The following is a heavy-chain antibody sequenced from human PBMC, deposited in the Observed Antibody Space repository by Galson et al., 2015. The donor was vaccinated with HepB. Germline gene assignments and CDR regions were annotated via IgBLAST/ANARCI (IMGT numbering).Heavy chain of an antibody. CDR2: MSPSSGDT. V-gene: IGHV1-8*01. D-gene: IGHD4-11*01. CDR3: ARAGVAVRSGTVSYYYYYMDI. CDR1: GYTFTTYD. Sequence: SVKVSCKASGYTFTTYDIYWVRQATGQGLEWMGWMSPSSGDTGYAQKFQGRVTMTRDTSTSTAYMELSSLRSEDTAVYFCARAGVAVRSGTVSYYYYYMDIWGKGTTITVSS. J-gene: IGHJ6*03.